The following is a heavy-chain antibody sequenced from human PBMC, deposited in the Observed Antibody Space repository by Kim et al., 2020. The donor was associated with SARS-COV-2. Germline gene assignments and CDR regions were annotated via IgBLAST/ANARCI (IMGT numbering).Heavy chain of an antibody. Sequence: ASVKVSCKASGYTFSTYAINWVRQAPGQGLEWMGWINTKTGTPMYAQGFTGRFVFSVDTSVNTAYLQITDLKTEDTAIYYCARVMPWELDYWGQGTLVTVSS. V-gene: IGHV7-4-1*02. J-gene: IGHJ4*02. D-gene: IGHD2-21*01. CDR2: INTKTGTP. CDR3: ARVMPWELDY. CDR1: GYTFSTYA.